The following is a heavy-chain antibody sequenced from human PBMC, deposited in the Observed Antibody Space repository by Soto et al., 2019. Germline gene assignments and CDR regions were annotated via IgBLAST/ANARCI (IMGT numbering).Heavy chain of an antibody. CDR1: GYTLTELS. Sequence: ASLKVSCKVSGYTLTELSMHWVRQAPGKGLEWMGGFDPEDGETIYAQKFQGRVTMTEDTSTDTAYMELSSLRSEDTAVYYCATFGYYEKDYYYYGMDVWGQGTTVTVSS. CDR3: ATFGYYEKDYYYYGMDV. J-gene: IGHJ6*02. V-gene: IGHV1-24*01. D-gene: IGHD3-22*01. CDR2: FDPEDGET.